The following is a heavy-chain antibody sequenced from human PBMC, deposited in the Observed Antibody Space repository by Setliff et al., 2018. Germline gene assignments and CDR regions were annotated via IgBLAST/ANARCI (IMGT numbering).Heavy chain of an antibody. CDR1: GGSIDSHY. D-gene: IGHD3-3*01. J-gene: IGHJ3*02. CDR2: IYYSGNT. CDR3: ARGKTFFGAFIRAFDI. V-gene: IGHV4-59*11. Sequence: PSETLSLTCSVSGGSIDSHYWSWIRQPPGKGLEWIGSIYYSGNTNYNPSLMSRVTISIDTSKNQFSLKLSSVTAADTAVYHCARGKTFFGAFIRAFDIWGQGRMVTVSS.